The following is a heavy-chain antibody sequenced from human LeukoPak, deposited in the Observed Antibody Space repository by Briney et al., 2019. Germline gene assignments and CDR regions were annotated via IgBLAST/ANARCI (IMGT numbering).Heavy chain of an antibody. J-gene: IGHJ3*02. D-gene: IGHD1-26*01. CDR2: IYTSGST. CDR3: ARAVGATAPHDTFDI. V-gene: IGHV4-4*07. Sequence: SETLSLTCTVSGGSISSYYWSWIRQHAGKGLEWIGRIYTSGSTNYNPSLRSRVTMSVDTSKNQFSLKLSSVTAADTAVYYCARAVGATAPHDTFDIWGQGTMVTVSS. CDR1: GGSISSYY.